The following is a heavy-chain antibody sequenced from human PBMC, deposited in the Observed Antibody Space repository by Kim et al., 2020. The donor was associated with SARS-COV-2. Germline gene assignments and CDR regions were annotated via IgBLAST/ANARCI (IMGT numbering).Heavy chain of an antibody. J-gene: IGHJ5*02. CDR3: ARGSITMVRGVIIYWFDP. CDR1: GGTFSSYA. CDR2: IIPIFGTA. Sequence: SVKVSCKASGGTFSSYAISWVRQAPGQGLEWMGGIIPIFGTANYAQKFQGRVTITADESTSTAYMELSSLRSEDTAVYYCARGSITMVRGVIIYWFDPWGQGTLVTVSS. V-gene: IGHV1-69*13. D-gene: IGHD3-10*01.